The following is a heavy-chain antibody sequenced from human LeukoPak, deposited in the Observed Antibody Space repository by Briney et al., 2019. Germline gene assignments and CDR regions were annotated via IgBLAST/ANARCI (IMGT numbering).Heavy chain of an antibody. J-gene: IGHJ4*02. CDR1: GWTFPAYY. D-gene: IGHD3-22*01. CDR2: FYPNSGGT. V-gene: IGHV1-2*02. Sequence: SVHVSCMASGWTFPAYYIHWVRQAPGHGLEGMGWFYPNSGGTNYVQEFQCRVTMNRDTSISIAYTELSRLRSDGTAVYYCAREYYFDNSGYYWAGDYWGQGTLVTVSS. CDR3: AREYYFDNSGYYWAGDY.